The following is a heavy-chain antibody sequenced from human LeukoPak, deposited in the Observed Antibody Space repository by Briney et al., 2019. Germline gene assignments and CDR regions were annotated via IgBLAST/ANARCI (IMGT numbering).Heavy chain of an antibody. CDR2: IYYSGST. CDR1: GGSISSYY. CDR3: AIYYYDSSGYYLPTDY. J-gene: IGHJ4*02. D-gene: IGHD3-22*01. V-gene: IGHV4-59*01. Sequence: SETLSLTCTVSGGSISSYYWSWIRQPPGKGLEWIGYIYYSGSTSYNPSLKSRVTISVDTSKNQFSLKLSSVTAADTAVYYCAIYYYDSSGYYLPTDYWGQGTLVTVPS.